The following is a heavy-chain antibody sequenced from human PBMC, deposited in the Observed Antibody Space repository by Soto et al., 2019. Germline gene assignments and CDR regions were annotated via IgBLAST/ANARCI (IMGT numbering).Heavy chain of an antibody. J-gene: IGHJ4*02. D-gene: IGHD2-15*01. CDR3: AKGKDCSGGSCYSGDDYGDADY. Sequence: EVQLLESGGGLVQPGGSLRLSCAASGFTFSSYAMSWVRQAPGKGLEWVSAISGSGGSTYYADSVKGRFTISRDNSKNKMYLQMNSLRAEDTAVYYCAKGKDCSGGSCYSGDDYGDADYWGQGTLVTVSS. CDR2: ISGSGGST. V-gene: IGHV3-23*01. CDR1: GFTFSSYA.